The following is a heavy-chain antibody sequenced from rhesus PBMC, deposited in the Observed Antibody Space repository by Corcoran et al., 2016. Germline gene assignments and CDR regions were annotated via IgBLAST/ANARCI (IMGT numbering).Heavy chain of an antibody. CDR3: ARDWYWGDFNRFDV. D-gene: IGHD3-34*01. V-gene: IGHV4-57*02. J-gene: IGHJ5-1*01. CDR2: ISGSGGNT. CDR1: GGSISSSTW. Sequence: QLQLQESGPGLVTPSETLSLTCAVSGGSISSSTWWCWIRQPSGTGLEWIGRISGSGGNTSNNPSLKRRVTISKDTSKKQFSLKLSSVTAADTAVYYCARDWYWGDFNRFDVWGPGVLVTVSS.